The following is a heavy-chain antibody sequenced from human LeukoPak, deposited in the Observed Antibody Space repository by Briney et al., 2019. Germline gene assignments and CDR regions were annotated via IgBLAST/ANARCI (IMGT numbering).Heavy chain of an antibody. CDR3: AKDRGIFGTGYMDV. CDR2: ISYDGSNK. Sequence: PGRSLRLSCAASGFTFSSYGMHWVRQAPDKGLEWVAVISYDGSNKYYADSVKGRFTISRDNSKNTLYLQMNSLRAEDTAVYYCAKDRGIFGTGYMDVWGKGTTVTVSS. CDR1: GFTFSSYG. J-gene: IGHJ6*03. V-gene: IGHV3-30*18. D-gene: IGHD3-3*01.